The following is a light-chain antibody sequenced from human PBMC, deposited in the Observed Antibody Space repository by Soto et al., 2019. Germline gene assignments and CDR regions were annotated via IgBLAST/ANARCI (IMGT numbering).Light chain of an antibody. CDR3: QPHDKWPFT. J-gene: IGKJ2*01. V-gene: IGKV3-15*01. CDR1: QSVSSN. CDR2: GAS. Sequence: EIVMTQSPATLSVSPGERATLSCRASQSVSSNLAWYQQKPGQAPRLLIYGASTRATGIPARLSGSGSGTEFTLTISSLQSEDFAVYYCQPHDKWPFTFGQGTKLDIK.